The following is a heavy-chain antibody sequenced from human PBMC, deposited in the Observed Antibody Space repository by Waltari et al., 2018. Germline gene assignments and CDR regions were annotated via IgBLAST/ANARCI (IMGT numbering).Heavy chain of an antibody. V-gene: IGHV3-30*18. CDR2: ISQDGSNE. D-gene: IGHD1-7*01. CDR3: AKDQCWNCYILDV. CDR1: GVTFSAYG. J-gene: IGHJ6*02. Sequence: QVQLVESGGGVVQPGKSLRVSCEVSGVTFSAYGMHWVRQAPGKGLEWVAVISQDGSNEYYADSVKGRFTISRDNSDNTVYRQMNSLRPEDTAVYYCAKDQCWNCYILDVWGQGTTVTVS.